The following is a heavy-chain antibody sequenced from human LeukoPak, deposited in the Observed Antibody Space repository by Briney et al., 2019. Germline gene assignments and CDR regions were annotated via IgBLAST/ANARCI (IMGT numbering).Heavy chain of an antibody. V-gene: IGHV3-23*01. CDR3: AKDLYSSGWYSTPYYYYGMDV. D-gene: IGHD6-19*01. CDR2: ISGSGGST. Sequence: PGGSLGLSCAASGFTFSSYAMSWVRQAPGKGLEWVSAISGSGGSTYYADSVKGRFTISRDNSENTLYLQMNSLRAEDTAVYYCAKDLYSSGWYSTPYYYYGMDVWGQGATVTVSS. J-gene: IGHJ6*02. CDR1: GFTFSSYA.